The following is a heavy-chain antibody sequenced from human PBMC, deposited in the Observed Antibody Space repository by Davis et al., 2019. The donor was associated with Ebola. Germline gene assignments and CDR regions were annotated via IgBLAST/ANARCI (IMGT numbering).Heavy chain of an antibody. CDR2: ISSSSSYI. J-gene: IGHJ4*02. CDR1: GFTFSSYS. D-gene: IGHD3-10*02. CDR3: AKGMFGDYAFFDY. V-gene: IGHV3-21*04. Sequence: GGSLRLSCAASGFTFSSYSMNWVRQAPGKGLEWVSSISSSSSYIYYADSVKGRFTISRDNAKNSLYLQMNSLGAEDAAVYYCAKGMFGDYAFFDYWGQGILVTVSS.